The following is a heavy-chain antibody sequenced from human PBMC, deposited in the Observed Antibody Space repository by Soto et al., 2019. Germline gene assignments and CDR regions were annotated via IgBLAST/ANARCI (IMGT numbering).Heavy chain of an antibody. V-gene: IGHV4-59*01. Sequence: QVQLQESGPGLVKPSETLSLTCTVSGGSISSYYWSWIRQPPGKGLEWIGYIYYSGSTNYNPSLKSRVTISVDTSKNQFSLKLSSVTAADTAVYYCARDSVYSGWYDYWGQGTLVTVSS. D-gene: IGHD6-19*01. CDR2: IYYSGST. J-gene: IGHJ4*02. CDR1: GGSISSYY. CDR3: ARDSVYSGWYDY.